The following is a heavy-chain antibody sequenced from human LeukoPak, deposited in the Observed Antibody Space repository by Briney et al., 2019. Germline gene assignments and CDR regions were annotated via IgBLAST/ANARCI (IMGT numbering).Heavy chain of an antibody. J-gene: IGHJ3*02. CDR2: IYYSGST. Sequence: SETLSLTCTVSGVSISSSSYYWGWIRQPPGKGLEWIGSIYYSGSTYYNPSLKSRVTISVDTSKNQFSLKLSSVTAADTAVYYCARDLKLGIDWGAFDIWGQGTMVTVSS. CDR3: ARDLKLGIDWGAFDI. D-gene: IGHD7-27*01. CDR1: GVSISSSSYY. V-gene: IGHV4-39*07.